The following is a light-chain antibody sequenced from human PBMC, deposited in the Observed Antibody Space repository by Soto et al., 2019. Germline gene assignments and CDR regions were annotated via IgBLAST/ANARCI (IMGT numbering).Light chain of an antibody. J-gene: IGKJ1*01. Sequence: EIVVTQSPGTLSLSPWERATLSCRASQSISSTYLAWYQQKPGQAPRLLSHEVYNRATGIPDRFSGSGSGTDFTLTISRLEPEDFAVYYCQQYGGSPETFGQGTKVDIK. CDR1: QSISSTY. CDR3: QQYGGSPET. V-gene: IGKV3-20*01. CDR2: EVY.